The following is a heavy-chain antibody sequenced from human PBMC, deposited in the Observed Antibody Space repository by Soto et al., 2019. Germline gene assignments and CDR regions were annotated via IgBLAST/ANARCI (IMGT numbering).Heavy chain of an antibody. J-gene: IGHJ6*02. CDR1: GGSFSGYY. Sequence: QVQLQQWGAGLLKPSETLSLTCAVYGGSFSGYYWSWIRQPPGKGLEWTGEINHSGSTNYNPSLKSRVTISGDTSQNQFSLKLSSVTAADTAVYYCARDRSTVTTSLYYYYYYGMDVWGQGTTVTGSS. D-gene: IGHD4-17*01. V-gene: IGHV4-34*01. CDR2: INHSGST. CDR3: ARDRSTVTTSLYYYYYYGMDV.